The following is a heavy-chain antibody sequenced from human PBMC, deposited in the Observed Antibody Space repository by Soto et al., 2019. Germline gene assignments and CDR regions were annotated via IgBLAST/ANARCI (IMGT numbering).Heavy chain of an antibody. Sequence: GGSPRLSCAASGFTFSMYWMHWVRQAPGKGLLWVSRINGDGTDTTYADSVKGRFTISRDNAKNTVYLQMNGLRAEDTAVYYCAREVGRGSGSYYLDYWGQETLVTVSS. D-gene: IGHD3-16*01. CDR3: AREVGRGSGSYYLDY. CDR2: INGDGTDT. J-gene: IGHJ4*02. CDR1: GFTFSMYW. V-gene: IGHV3-74*03.